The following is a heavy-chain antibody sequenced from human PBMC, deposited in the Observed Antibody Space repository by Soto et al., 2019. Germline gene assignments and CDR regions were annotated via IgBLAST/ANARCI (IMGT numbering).Heavy chain of an antibody. Sequence: QVQLVQSGAEVQKPGASVKVSCKASGYTFTSYGISWVRQAPGQGLEWMGWISAYNGNTNYAQKLQGRVTMTTDTSTSTAYMELRSLRSDDTAVYYCARDLRITMVRGVIGYWGQGTLVTVSS. CDR3: ARDLRITMVRGVIGY. CDR1: GYTFTSYG. D-gene: IGHD3-10*01. CDR2: ISAYNGNT. J-gene: IGHJ4*02. V-gene: IGHV1-18*01.